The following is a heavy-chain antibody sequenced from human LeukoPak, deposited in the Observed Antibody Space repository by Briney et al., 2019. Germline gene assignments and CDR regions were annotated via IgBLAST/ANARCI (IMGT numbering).Heavy chain of an antibody. CDR1: GFTFSSYA. Sequence: PGGSLRLSCAASGFTFSSYAMSWVRRAPGKGLEWVSAISGSGGSTYYADSVKGRFTISRDNSKNTLYLQMNSLRAEDTAVYYCAPYCSGGSCYGVDYWGQGTLVTVSS. CDR2: ISGSGGST. D-gene: IGHD2-15*01. CDR3: APYCSGGSCYGVDY. V-gene: IGHV3-23*01. J-gene: IGHJ4*02.